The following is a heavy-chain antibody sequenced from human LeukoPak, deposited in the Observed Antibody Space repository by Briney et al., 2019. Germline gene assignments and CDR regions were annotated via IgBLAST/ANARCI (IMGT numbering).Heavy chain of an antibody. V-gene: IGHV3-74*01. CDR2: IASDGSST. CDR1: GFTFSSYW. CDR3: ARGRPHGNDY. D-gene: IGHD4-23*01. Sequence: GGSLRLSRAASGFTFSSYWMNWVRQAPGKGLVWVSRIASDGSSTTYADSVKGRFSISRDNAKNTLYLQMNSLRVEDTAVYYCARGRPHGNDYWGQGALVTVSS. J-gene: IGHJ4*02.